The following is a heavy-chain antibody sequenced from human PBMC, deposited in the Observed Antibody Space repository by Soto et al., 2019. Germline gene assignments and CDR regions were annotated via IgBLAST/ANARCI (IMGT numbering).Heavy chain of an antibody. J-gene: IGHJ4*02. V-gene: IGHV3-15*07. CDR2: IKSKTDGGTT. CDR1: GFTFSNAW. Sequence: GGSLRLSCAASGFTFSNAWMNWVRQAPGKGLEWVGRIKSKTDGGTTDYAAPVKGRFTISRDDSKNTLYLQMNSLKTEDTAVYYCTTQWYSSSREFDYWGQGTLVTVSS. CDR3: TTQWYSSSREFDY. D-gene: IGHD6-13*01.